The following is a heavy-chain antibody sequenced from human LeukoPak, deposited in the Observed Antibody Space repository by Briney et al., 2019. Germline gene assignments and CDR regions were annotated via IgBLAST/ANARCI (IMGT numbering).Heavy chain of an antibody. J-gene: IGHJ4*02. D-gene: IGHD2-2*01. CDR3: AKDRTVCSSASCYEYGYDY. V-gene: IGHV3-21*04. CDR1: GFTFSSYS. CDR2: ISSSSGYI. Sequence: GGSLRLSCAASGFTFSSYSKNWVRQAPGKGLEWVSSISSSSGYIYYADSVKGRFTISRDSSKNTLYMHMNSLRAEDTAVYYCAKDRTVCSSASCYEYGYDYWGQGTLVTVSS.